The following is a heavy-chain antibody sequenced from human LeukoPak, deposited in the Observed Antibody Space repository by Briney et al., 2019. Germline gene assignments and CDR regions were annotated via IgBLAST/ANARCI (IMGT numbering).Heavy chain of an antibody. CDR1: GFTFSNHG. CDR2: ISGNAGTT. Sequence: GGSLRFSCAASGFTFSNHGMTWVRQAPGKGLEWVSFISGNAGTTYYADSVKGRFTISRDNSKNTLFLQMNSLRAEDTAVYYCGKVGLSWGFGDYWGQGTLVTVSS. V-gene: IGHV3-23*01. CDR3: GKVGLSWGFGDY. D-gene: IGHD2-8*02. J-gene: IGHJ4*02.